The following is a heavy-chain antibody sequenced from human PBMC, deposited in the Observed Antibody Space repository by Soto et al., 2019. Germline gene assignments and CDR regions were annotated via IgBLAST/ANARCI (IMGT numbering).Heavy chain of an antibody. CDR3: STYSSSSLRSDY. Sequence: QVQLVQSGAEVKKPGSSVKVSCKASGGTFSSYAISWVRQAPGQGLEWMGGIIPIFGTANYAQKFQGRVTITADESASTAYVELSSLRPEDTAVYYCSTYSSSSLRSDYWGQGTLVTVSS. D-gene: IGHD6-6*01. V-gene: IGHV1-69*01. CDR1: GGTFSSYA. CDR2: IIPIFGTA. J-gene: IGHJ4*02.